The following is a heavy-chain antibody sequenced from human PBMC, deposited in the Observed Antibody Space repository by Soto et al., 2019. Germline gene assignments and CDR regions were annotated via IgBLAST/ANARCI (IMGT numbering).Heavy chain of an antibody. V-gene: IGHV3-23*04. Sequence: VQLVESGGGVVQPGRSLRLSCAASAFTFRNYAMNWVRQAPGKGLEWVSAISNSFSDGNTHYADSVKGRFTIYRDNDKNTVFLEMNSLRAEDTAVYYCAKVFSPEGGNYFEFWGQGTLVTVSS. CDR1: AFTFRNYA. CDR3: AKVFSPEGGNYFEF. J-gene: IGHJ4*02. CDR2: ISNSFSDGNT.